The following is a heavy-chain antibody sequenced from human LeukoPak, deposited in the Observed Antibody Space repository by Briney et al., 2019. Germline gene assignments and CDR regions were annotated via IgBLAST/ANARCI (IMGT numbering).Heavy chain of an antibody. CDR3: ARDRSGSYPNWFDP. D-gene: IGHD3-10*01. CDR2: IDGSGGST. J-gene: IGHJ5*02. Sequence: GGSLRLSCAASGFTFSSYAMSWFRQAPGRGLEWVSAIDGSGGSTYYADSVKGRFTISRDNSKNTLYLQMNSLRAEDTALYYCARDRSGSYPNWFDPWGQGTLVTVSS. CDR1: GFTFSSYA. V-gene: IGHV3-23*01.